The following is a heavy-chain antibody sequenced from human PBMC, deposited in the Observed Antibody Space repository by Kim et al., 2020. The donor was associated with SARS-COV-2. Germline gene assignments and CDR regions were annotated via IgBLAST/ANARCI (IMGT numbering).Heavy chain of an antibody. CDR2: ISYDGSNK. CDR3: ASYPYYGSGSYYNWFDP. D-gene: IGHD3-10*01. CDR1: GFTFSSYA. J-gene: IGHJ5*02. V-gene: IGHV3-30*04. Sequence: GGSLRLSCAASGFTFSSYAMHWVRQAPGKGLEWVAVISYDGSNKYYADSVKGRFTISRDNSKNTLYLQMNSLRAEDTAVYYCASYPYYGSGSYYNWFDP.